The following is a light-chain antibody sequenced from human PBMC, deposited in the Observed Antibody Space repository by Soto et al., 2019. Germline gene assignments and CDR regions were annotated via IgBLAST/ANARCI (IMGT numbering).Light chain of an antibody. CDR3: QQYGSSRGT. Sequence: IVLAQSPATLSLSTGGRATLSCSASQSVSSYLAWYQQQPGQAPRLLIYGASIRATGIPDRFSGSGSGTDFTLTISRLEPEDFAVYYCQQYGSSRGTFGQGTKVDIK. CDR1: QSVSSY. J-gene: IGKJ1*01. V-gene: IGKV3-20*01. CDR2: GAS.